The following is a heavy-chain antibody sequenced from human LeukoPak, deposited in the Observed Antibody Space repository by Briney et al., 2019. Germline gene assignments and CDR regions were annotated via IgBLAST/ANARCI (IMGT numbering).Heavy chain of an antibody. Sequence: GEPLKISCKGSGYSFTSYWIGWVRRMPGKGLEWMGIIYPGDSDTRYSPSFQGQVTISADKSISTAYLQWSSLKASDTAMYYCARRAGDQAYYFDYWGQGTLVTVSS. CDR1: GYSFTSYW. V-gene: IGHV5-51*01. J-gene: IGHJ4*02. D-gene: IGHD4-17*01. CDR2: IYPGDSDT. CDR3: ARRAGDQAYYFDY.